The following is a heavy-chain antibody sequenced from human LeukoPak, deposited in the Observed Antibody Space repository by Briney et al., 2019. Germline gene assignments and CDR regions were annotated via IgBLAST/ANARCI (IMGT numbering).Heavy chain of an antibody. V-gene: IGHV4-34*01. J-gene: IGHJ6*03. CDR1: GGSFSGYY. Sequence: SETLSLTCAVYGGSFSGYYWSWIRQPPGKGLEWIGEINHSGSSNYNPSLKSRVTISVDTSKNQFSLKLSSVTAADTAVYYCARGGGFYYMDVWGKGTTVTVSS. D-gene: IGHD3-16*01. CDR2: INHSGSS. CDR3: ARGGGFYYMDV.